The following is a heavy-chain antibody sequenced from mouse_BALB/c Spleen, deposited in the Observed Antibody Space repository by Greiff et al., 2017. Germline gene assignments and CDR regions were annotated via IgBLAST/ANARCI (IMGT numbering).Heavy chain of an antibody. Sequence: EVMLVESGGDLVKPGGSLKLSCAASGFTFSSYGMSWVRQTPDKRLEWVATISSGGSYTYYPDSVKGRFTISRDNAKNTLYLQMSSLKSEDTAMYYCARHEEYGNFLAWFAYWGQGTLVTVSA. CDR1: GFTFSSYG. CDR2: ISSGGSYT. V-gene: IGHV5-6*01. CDR3: ARHEEYGNFLAWFAY. D-gene: IGHD2-10*02. J-gene: IGHJ3*01.